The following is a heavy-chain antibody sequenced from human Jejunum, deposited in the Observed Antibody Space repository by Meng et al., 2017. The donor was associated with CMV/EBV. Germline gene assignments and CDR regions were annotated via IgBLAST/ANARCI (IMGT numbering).Heavy chain of an antibody. V-gene: IGHV4-4*07. Sequence: VQRKEAGAGLVKPSETLSLTCFVSAGSISGYYWSWIRQPAGKGLEWIGRIYTSGSTHYNPSLKSRLTMSVDLSNNQISLKLRSVTAADTAVYYCARESGSYYWFDPWGQGTLVTVSS. D-gene: IGHD1-26*01. J-gene: IGHJ5*02. CDR1: AGSISGYY. CDR2: IYTSGST. CDR3: ARESGSYYWFDP.